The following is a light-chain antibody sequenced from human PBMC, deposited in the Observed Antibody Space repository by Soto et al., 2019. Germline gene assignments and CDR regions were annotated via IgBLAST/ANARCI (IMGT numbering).Light chain of an antibody. J-gene: IGLJ1*01. V-gene: IGLV1-47*02. CDR2: SNY. Sequence: QSVLTQPPSASGTPGQRVTISCSGSSSNIGSNYVFWYQQLPGTAPKLLIYSNYQRPSGVPDRFSGSKSGTSASLAISGLRSEDEADYYCAAWDDSLRGYVFGTGTSSPS. CDR1: SSNIGSNY. CDR3: AAWDDSLRGYV.